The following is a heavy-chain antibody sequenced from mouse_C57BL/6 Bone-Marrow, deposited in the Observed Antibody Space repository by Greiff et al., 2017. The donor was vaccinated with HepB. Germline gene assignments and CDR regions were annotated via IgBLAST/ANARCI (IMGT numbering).Heavy chain of an antibody. V-gene: IGHV5-9*01. CDR2: ISGGGGNT. CDR3: ARPLYYGSSYFDY. J-gene: IGHJ2*01. D-gene: IGHD1-1*01. CDR1: GFTFSSYT. Sequence: EVQVVESGGGLVKPGGSLKLSCAASGFTFSSYTMSWVRQTPEKRLEWVATISGGGGNTYYPDSVKGRFTISRDNAKNTLYLQMSSLRSEDTALYYCARPLYYGSSYFDYWGQGTTLTVSS.